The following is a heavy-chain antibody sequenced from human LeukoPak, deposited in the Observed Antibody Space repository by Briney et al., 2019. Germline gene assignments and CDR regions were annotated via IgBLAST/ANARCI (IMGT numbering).Heavy chain of an antibody. CDR2: IIPIFGTA. D-gene: IGHD5-12*01. CDR1: GSTFSSYA. J-gene: IGHJ4*02. CDR3: ARLSLYSGYDEDY. Sequence: SVKVSCKASGSTFSSYAISWVRQAPGQGLEWMGGIIPIFGTANYAQKFQGRVTITADESTSTAYMELSSLRSEDTAVYYCARLSLYSGYDEDYWGQRTLVTVSS. V-gene: IGHV1-69*13.